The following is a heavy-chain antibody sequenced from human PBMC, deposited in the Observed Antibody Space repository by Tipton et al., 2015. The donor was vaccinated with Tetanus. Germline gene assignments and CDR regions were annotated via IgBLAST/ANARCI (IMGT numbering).Heavy chain of an antibody. D-gene: IGHD3-22*01. CDR3: ARQEPPGRFFYDSSGLSG. V-gene: IGHV4-39*01. CDR1: GGSLRTSDYY. CDR2: VSYSGRT. Sequence: TLSLTCIVSGGSLRTSDYYGAWVRQSPGKGLEWIGSVSYSGRTYYNPSLKSRVTMSVDTSKKDFSVRLTSVTAADTAVYYCARQEPPGRFFYDSSGLSGWGQGTLVTVSS. J-gene: IGHJ4*02.